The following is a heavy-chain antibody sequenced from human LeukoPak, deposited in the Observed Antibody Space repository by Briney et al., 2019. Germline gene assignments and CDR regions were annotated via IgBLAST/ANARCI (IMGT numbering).Heavy chain of an antibody. CDR2: ISSSGSTI. CDR3: ARTPYDSSGYYASDYMDV. Sequence: GGSLRLSCAASVFTFSDYYMSWIRQAPGKGLEWVSYISSSGSTIYYADSVKGRFTISRDNAKHSLYLQMNSLRAEDTAVYYCARTPYDSSGYYASDYMDVWGKGTTVTVSS. J-gene: IGHJ6*03. D-gene: IGHD3-22*01. CDR1: VFTFSDYY. V-gene: IGHV3-11*04.